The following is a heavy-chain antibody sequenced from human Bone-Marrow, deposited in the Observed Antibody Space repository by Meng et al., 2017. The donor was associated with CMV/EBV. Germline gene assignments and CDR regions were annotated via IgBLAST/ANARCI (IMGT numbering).Heavy chain of an antibody. CDR3: ARCVYSSSSVDY. Sequence: CAASGFTFSSNSMNWHRPAQGMGLEWISSISSTSTYISYADSVKGRFTISRDNAKNSLYLQMNSLRAEDTAVYYCARCVYSSSSVDYWGQGTQVTVSS. CDR1: GFTFSSNS. V-gene: IGHV3-21*01. CDR2: ISSTSTYI. D-gene: IGHD6-6*01. J-gene: IGHJ4*02.